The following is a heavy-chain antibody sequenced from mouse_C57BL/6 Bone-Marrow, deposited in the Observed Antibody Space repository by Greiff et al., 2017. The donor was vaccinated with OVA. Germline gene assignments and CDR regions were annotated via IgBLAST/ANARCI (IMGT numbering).Heavy chain of an antibody. Sequence: DVQLQESGGGLVQPGGSMKLSCAASGFTFSDAWMDWVRQSPEKGLEWVAEIRNKANNHATYYAESVKGRFTISRDDSKSSVYLQMNSLRAEDTGIYYCTSITTVVAPYAMDYWGQGTSVTVSS. V-gene: IGHV6-6*01. D-gene: IGHD1-1*01. CDR2: IRNKANNHAT. CDR1: GFTFSDAW. CDR3: TSITTVVAPYAMDY. J-gene: IGHJ4*01.